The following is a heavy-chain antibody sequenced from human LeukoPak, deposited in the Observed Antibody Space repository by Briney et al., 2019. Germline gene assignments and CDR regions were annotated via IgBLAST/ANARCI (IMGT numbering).Heavy chain of an antibody. Sequence: GGSLRLSCAASGFIFGDYGMSWVRQAPEKGLEWVSGINWNGVSTHYADSVRGRFTISRDNTKNSLYLQMNSLRSEDTAVYYCARGSKYFGELFRRGDYYFDYWGQGTLVTVSS. D-gene: IGHD3-10*01. J-gene: IGHJ4*02. V-gene: IGHV3-20*04. CDR3: ARGSKYFGELFRRGDYYFDY. CDR1: GFIFGDYG. CDR2: INWNGVST.